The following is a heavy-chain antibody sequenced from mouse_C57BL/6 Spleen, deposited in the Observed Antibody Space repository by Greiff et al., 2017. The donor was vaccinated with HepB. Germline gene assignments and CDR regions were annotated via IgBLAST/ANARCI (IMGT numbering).Heavy chain of an antibody. CDR3: TSDITTVVESPYAMDY. Sequence: EVKLVESGTVLARPGASVKMSCKTSGYTFTSYWMHWVKQRPGQGLEWIGAIYPGNSDTSYNQKFKGKAKLTAVTSASTAYMELSSLTNEDSAVYYCTSDITTVVESPYAMDYWGQGTSVTVSS. V-gene: IGHV1-5*01. CDR1: GYTFTSYW. D-gene: IGHD1-1*01. CDR2: IYPGNSDT. J-gene: IGHJ4*01.